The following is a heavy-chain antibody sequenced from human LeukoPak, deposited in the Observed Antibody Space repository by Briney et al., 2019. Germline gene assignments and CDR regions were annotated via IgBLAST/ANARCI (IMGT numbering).Heavy chain of an antibody. Sequence: GGSLRLSCAASGFTFSSYAMSWVRQAPGKGLEWVSVISGSGGSTYYADSVKGRFTISRDNSKNTLYLQVTSLRAEDTAVYYCAKDPTWGGTYDYFDYWGQGTLVTVSS. J-gene: IGHJ4*02. CDR2: ISGSGGST. V-gene: IGHV3-23*01. CDR1: GFTFSSYA. CDR3: AKDPTWGGTYDYFDY. D-gene: IGHD1-26*01.